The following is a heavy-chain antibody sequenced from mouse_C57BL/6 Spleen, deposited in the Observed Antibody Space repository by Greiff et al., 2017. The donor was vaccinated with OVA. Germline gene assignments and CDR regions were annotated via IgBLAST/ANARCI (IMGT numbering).Heavy chain of an antibody. V-gene: IGHV1-61*01. CDR3: ASQLGLDY. D-gene: IGHD4-1*02. Sequence: VKLQQPGAELVRPGSSVKLSCKASGYTFTSYWMDWVKQRPGQGLEWIGNIYPSDSETHYNQKFKDKATLTVDKSSSTAYMQLSSLTSEDSAVYYCASQLGLDYWGQGTTLTVSS. J-gene: IGHJ2*01. CDR2: IYPSDSET. CDR1: GYTFTSYW.